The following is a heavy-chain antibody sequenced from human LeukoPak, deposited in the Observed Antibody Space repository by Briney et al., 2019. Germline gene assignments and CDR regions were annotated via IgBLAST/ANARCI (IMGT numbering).Heavy chain of an antibody. CDR2: IYYSGST. CDR3: ARRYYDILTGYYDAFDI. Sequence: SETLSLTCTVSGASISGYYWSWIWQPPGKRLEWIGYIYYSGSTNYNPSFKSRVTISVDTSKNQFSLKLSSVTAADTAVYYCARRYYDILTGYYDAFDIWGQGTMVTVSS. D-gene: IGHD3-9*01. CDR1: GASISGYY. J-gene: IGHJ3*02. V-gene: IGHV4-59*08.